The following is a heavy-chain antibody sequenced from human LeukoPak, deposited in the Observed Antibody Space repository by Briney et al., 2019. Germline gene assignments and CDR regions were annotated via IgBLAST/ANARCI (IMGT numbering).Heavy chain of an antibody. V-gene: IGHV3-30*02. CDR1: GGTFSSYG. CDR2: IRYDGSNK. CDR3: EKDGVSAFDY. D-gene: IGHD6-13*01. J-gene: IGHJ4*02. Sequence: SCNASGGTFSSYGMHSFLRAPGRGLEWLAVIRYDGSNKYYADSVKGRFTISRDNSKNTLYMPTNSLRAEDTAVYYCEKDGVSAFDYWGQGTLVTVSS.